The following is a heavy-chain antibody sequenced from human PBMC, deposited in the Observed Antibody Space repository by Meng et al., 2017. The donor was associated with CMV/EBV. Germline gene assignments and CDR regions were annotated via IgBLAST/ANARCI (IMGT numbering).Heavy chain of an antibody. CDR2: ISYDGSNK. J-gene: IGHJ4*02. Sequence: GGSLRLSCAASGFTFSSYAMHWVRQAPGKGLEWVAVISYDGSNKYYAASVKGRFTISRDNSKNTLYLQMNSLRAEDTAVYYCARDIDSGSYWGQGTLVTVSS. D-gene: IGHD1-26*01. CDR1: GFTFSSYA. V-gene: IGHV3-30-3*01. CDR3: ARDIDSGSY.